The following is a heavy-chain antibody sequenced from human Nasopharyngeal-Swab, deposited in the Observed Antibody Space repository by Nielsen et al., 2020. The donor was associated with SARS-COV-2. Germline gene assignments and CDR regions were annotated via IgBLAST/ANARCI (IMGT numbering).Heavy chain of an antibody. J-gene: IGHJ4*02. CDR3: ASSPSRGWYEYHLDN. Sequence: VRQAPGKGLEWVSVVYGGDSTYYADSVRGQFTVTRHISENTLYLQMNSLRAEDTAVYYCASSPSRGWYEYHLDNWGQGTLVTVSS. D-gene: IGHD6-19*01. CDR2: VYGGDST. V-gene: IGHV3-53*04.